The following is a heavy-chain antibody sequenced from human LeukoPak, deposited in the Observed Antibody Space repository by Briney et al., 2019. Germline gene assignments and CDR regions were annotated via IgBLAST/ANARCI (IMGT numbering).Heavy chain of an antibody. CDR3: TTDSRPLCSGGSCYPVD. Sequence: GGSLRLSCAASGFTFINAWMSWVRQAPGKGLEWVGRVKSKTDGGTTEYGAPVKDRFTISRDDSKNTLYLQMNSLKTEDTAVYYCTTDSRPLCSGGSCYPVDWGQGALVTASS. CDR2: VKSKTDGGTT. J-gene: IGHJ4*02. V-gene: IGHV3-15*01. CDR1: GFTFINAW. D-gene: IGHD2-15*01.